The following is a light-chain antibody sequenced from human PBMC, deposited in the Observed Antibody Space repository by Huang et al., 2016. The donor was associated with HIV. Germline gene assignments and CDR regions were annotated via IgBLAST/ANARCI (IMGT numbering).Light chain of an antibody. CDR1: QSIDRS. Sequence: QMTHSPSSLSASVGDRVTITCRASQSIDRSLNWYQQKPGTAPKLLIYSASTLQSGVPSRFRGSGAGTTFTLTISSLRPEDFGTYSCQQSHNTPLTFGGGTKVEIK. CDR3: QQSHNTPLT. V-gene: IGKV1-39*01. J-gene: IGKJ4*01. CDR2: SAS.